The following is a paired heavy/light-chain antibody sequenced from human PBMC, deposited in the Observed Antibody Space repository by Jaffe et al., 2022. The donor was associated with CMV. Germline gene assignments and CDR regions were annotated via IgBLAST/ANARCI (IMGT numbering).Light chain of an antibody. Sequence: QSALTQPASVSGSPGQSITISCTGTSSDVGSYNLVSWYQQHPGKAPKVMIYEVSKRPSGVSNRFSGSKSGNTASLTISGLQAEDEADYYCCSYAGSSTYVFGTGTKVTVL. CDR2: EVS. J-gene: IGLJ1*01. CDR1: SSDVGSYNL. V-gene: IGLV2-23*02. CDR3: CSYAGSSTYV.
Heavy chain of an antibody. D-gene: IGHD5-18*01. Sequence: QVQLVQSGGEVKKPGASVKVSCKASGYTFTTHGISWVRQAPGQGLEWMGWISGYTGQTSYAQKFQVRVTMTIDTSTSTAYMDLRSLTSADTAVYYCARSGIQLWSRGDYWGQGILVTVSS. CDR1: GYTFTTHG. J-gene: IGHJ4*02. CDR2: ISGYTGQT. CDR3: ARSGIQLWSRGDY. V-gene: IGHV1-18*04.